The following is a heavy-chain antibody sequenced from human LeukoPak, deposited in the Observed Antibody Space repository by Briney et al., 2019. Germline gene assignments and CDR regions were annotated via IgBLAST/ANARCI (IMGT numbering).Heavy chain of an antibody. D-gene: IGHD2-15*01. CDR2: IYYVGRT. J-gene: IGHJ5*02. Sequence: SETLSLTCSVSGDSINTYYWTWIRQSPGKGLEWIGYIYYVGRTSYNPSLESRVSISADTSTNQFSLTLASVTTADTAIYYCARIGAFYECAWGPGLLVTVSS. CDR1: GDSINTYY. V-gene: IGHV4-59*12. CDR3: ARIGAFYECA.